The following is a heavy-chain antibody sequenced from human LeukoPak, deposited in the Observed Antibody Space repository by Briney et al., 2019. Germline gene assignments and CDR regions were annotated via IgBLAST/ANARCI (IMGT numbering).Heavy chain of an antibody. V-gene: IGHV4-4*02. D-gene: IGHD2/OR15-2a*01. CDR2: IYHSGST. CDR1: GGSISSSNW. Sequence: SGTLSPTCAVSGGSISSSNWWSLVRQPPGKGLEWIGEIYHSGSTNYNPSLKSRVTISVDKSKNQFSLKLSSVTAADTAVYYCARFPTLPYYYYGMDVWGQGTTVTVSS. J-gene: IGHJ6*02. CDR3: ARFPTLPYYYYGMDV.